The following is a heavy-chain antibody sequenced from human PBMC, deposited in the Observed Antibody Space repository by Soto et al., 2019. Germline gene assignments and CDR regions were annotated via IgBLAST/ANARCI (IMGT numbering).Heavy chain of an antibody. V-gene: IGHV4-34*01. CDR1: GGSFSGYY. CDR2: INHSGST. Sequence: PSETLSLTCAVYGGSFSGYYWSWIRQPPGKGLEWIGEINHSGSTNYNPSLKGRVTISVDTSKNQFSLKLSSVTAADTAVYYCAGTAAAGLTTAYYYYGMDVWGQGTTVTVSS. D-gene: IGHD6-13*01. CDR3: AGTAAAGLTTAYYYYGMDV. J-gene: IGHJ6*02.